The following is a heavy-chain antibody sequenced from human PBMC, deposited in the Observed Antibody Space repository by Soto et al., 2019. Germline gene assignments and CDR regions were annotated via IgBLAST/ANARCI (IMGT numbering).Heavy chain of an antibody. J-gene: IGHJ5*02. CDR3: ARVLMRLRVDP. Sequence: PSETLSLTCAVYGGSFSGYYWSWIRQPPGKGLEWIGEINHSGSTNYNPSLKSRVTISVDTSKNQFSLKLSSVTAADTAVYYCARVLMRLRVDPWGQGTLVTVSS. CDR2: INHSGST. V-gene: IGHV4-34*01. D-gene: IGHD5-12*01. CDR1: GGSFSGYY.